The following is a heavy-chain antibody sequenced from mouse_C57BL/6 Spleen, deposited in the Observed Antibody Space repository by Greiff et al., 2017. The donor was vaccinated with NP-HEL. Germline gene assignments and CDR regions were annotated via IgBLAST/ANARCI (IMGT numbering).Heavy chain of an antibody. CDR3: ARSAYDGYLYFDY. J-gene: IGHJ2*01. D-gene: IGHD2-3*01. Sequence: VQLQESGPELVKPGASVKISCKASGYAFSSSWMNWVKQRPGKGLEWIGRIYPGDGDTNYNGKFKGKATLTADKSSSTAYMQLSSLTSEDSAVYVCARSAYDGYLYFDYWGQGTTLTVSS. CDR2: IYPGDGDT. CDR1: GYAFSSSW. V-gene: IGHV1-82*01.